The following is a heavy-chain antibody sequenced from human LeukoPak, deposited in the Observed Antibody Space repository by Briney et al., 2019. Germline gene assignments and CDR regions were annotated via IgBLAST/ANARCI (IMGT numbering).Heavy chain of an antibody. D-gene: IGHD2-2*01. V-gene: IGHV4-4*07. CDR3: ARGQYHLLYWYFDL. J-gene: IGHJ2*01. CDR2: IYSSGST. CDR1: GGSISSYN. Sequence: SETLSLTCTVSGGSISSYNWSWIRHPARKGLGRIGRIYSSGSTNYNPSLKSRVTMSVDTSKNQFSLKLSSVTAADTAVYYCARGQYHLLYWYFDLWGRGTLVTVSS.